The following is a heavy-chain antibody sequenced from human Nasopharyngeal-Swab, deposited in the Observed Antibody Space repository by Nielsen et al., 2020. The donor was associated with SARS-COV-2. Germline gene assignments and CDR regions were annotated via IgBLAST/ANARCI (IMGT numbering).Heavy chain of an antibody. V-gene: IGHV4-4*02. CDR3: ARGRGCCSSTSCSYYFDY. CDR2: IYHSGST. CDR1: GGSISSSNW. D-gene: IGHD2-2*01. Sequence: SETLSLTCAVSGGSISSSNWWSWVRQPPGKGLEWIGEIYHSGSTNYNPSLKSRVTISIDKSKNQFSLKLSSVTAADTAVYYCARGRGCCSSTSCSYYFDYWGQGTLVTVSS. J-gene: IGHJ4*02.